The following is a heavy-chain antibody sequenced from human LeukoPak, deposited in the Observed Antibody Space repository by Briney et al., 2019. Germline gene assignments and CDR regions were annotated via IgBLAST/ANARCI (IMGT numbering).Heavy chain of an antibody. V-gene: IGHV4-38-2*01. Sequence: SETLSLTCAVSGYSISSGYYWGWIRQPPGKGLEWIGSICHSGSTYYNPSLKSRVTISVDTSKNQFSLKLSSVTAADTAVYYCASFHCGGDCYDYWGQGTLVTVSS. D-gene: IGHD2-21*01. CDR3: ASFHCGGDCYDY. J-gene: IGHJ4*02. CDR1: GYSISSGYY. CDR2: ICHSGST.